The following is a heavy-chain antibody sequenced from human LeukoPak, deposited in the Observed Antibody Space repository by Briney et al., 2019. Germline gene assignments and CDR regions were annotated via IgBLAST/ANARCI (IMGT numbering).Heavy chain of an antibody. CDR1: GGPISSTSYY. CDR3: ARLLRPGFYGEDL. D-gene: IGHD2/OR15-2a*01. Sequence: PSETLSLTCTVSGGPISSTSYYWGWIRQSPGKGLQSIGTIFYDGNTYYNPSLKSRVTMSVDTSKDQFSLTLTSVTAADTAVYYCARLLRPGFYGEDLWGRGTLVTVSS. J-gene: IGHJ5*02. V-gene: IGHV4-39*01. CDR2: IFYDGNT.